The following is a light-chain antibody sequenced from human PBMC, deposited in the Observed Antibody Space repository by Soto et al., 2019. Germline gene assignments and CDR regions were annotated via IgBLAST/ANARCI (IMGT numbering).Light chain of an antibody. CDR1: QGIRID. CDR3: LQDFNYPWT. CDR2: AAS. J-gene: IGKJ1*01. Sequence: AIQMTQSPSSLAASVGDRVTITCRASQGIRIDLSWYQQKPGKAPKVLIYAASNVQVGVPSRFSGGGSGTEFTLTISSLQAEDSATYYCLQDFNYPWTFGQGTKVEV. V-gene: IGKV1-6*01.